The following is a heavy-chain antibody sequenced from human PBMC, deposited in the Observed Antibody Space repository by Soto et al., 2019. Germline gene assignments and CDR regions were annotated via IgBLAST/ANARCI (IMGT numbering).Heavy chain of an antibody. D-gene: IGHD4-17*01. CDR2: INPNGGG. Sequence: QVQLVQSGAEVKKPGASMKVSCKASGYTFTDYYVHWVRQAPGPGLEWMGWINPNGGGNYAQQFQGRVTMTRDTSITTAYMELSRLRSDDTAMYYCARGDNGGNPPMSWGQGTLVSVSS. V-gene: IGHV1-2*02. CDR1: GYTFTDYY. J-gene: IGHJ4*02. CDR3: ARGDNGGNPPMS.